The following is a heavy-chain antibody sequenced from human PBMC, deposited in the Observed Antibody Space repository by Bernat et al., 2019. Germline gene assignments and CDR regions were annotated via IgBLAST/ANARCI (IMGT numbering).Heavy chain of an antibody. CDR3: ARGGYSGSYSY. CDR1: GGSISSSSYY. V-gene: IGHV4-39*01. CDR2: IYYSGST. J-gene: IGHJ4*02. Sequence: QLQLQESGPGLVKPSETLSLTCTVSGGSISSSSYYWGWIRQPPGKGLEWIGSIYYSGSTYYNPSLKSRVTISVDTSKNRFSLKLSSVTAADTAVYYCARGGYSGSYSYWGQGTLVTVSS. D-gene: IGHD1-26*01.